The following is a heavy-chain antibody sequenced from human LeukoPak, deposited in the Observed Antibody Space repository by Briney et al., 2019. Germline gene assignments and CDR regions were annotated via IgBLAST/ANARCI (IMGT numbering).Heavy chain of an antibody. J-gene: IGHJ4*02. CDR2: ISSSSSYI. D-gene: IGHD3-22*01. Sequence: PGGSLRLSCAASGFTFSSYSMNWVRQAPGKGLEWVSSISSSSSYIYYADSVKGRFTISRDNAKNSLYLQMNSLRAEDTAMYYCAGGPYYYDSSGYYGTDYWGQGTLVTVSS. CDR3: AGGPYYYDSSGYYGTDY. V-gene: IGHV3-21*01. CDR1: GFTFSSYS.